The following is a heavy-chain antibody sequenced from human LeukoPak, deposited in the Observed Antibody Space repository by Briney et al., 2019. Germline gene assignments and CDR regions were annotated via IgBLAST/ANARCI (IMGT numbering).Heavy chain of an antibody. CDR2: ISAYNGNT. CDR1: GYTFTNYG. J-gene: IGHJ3*02. D-gene: IGHD7-27*01. Sequence: ASVTVSCKASGYTFTNYGISWVRQAPGQGLEWMGWISAYNGNTNYAQKLQGRVTMTTGTSTSTAYMELRSLRSDDTAVYYCARDIPGAWAFDIWGQGTMVTVSS. V-gene: IGHV1-18*01. CDR3: ARDIPGAWAFDI.